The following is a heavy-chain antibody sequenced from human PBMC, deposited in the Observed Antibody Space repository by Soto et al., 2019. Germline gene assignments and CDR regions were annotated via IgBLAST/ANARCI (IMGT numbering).Heavy chain of an antibody. D-gene: IGHD3-3*01. J-gene: IGHJ6*02. CDR3: AKAGNYYDFWSGYYNNYYYGMDV. V-gene: IGHV3-30*18. CDR2: ISYDGSNK. CDR1: GFTFSSYG. Sequence: GGSLRLSCAASGFTFSSYGMHWVRQAPGKGLEWVAVISYDGSNKYYADSVKGRFTISRDNSKNTLYLQMNSLRAEDTAVYYCAKAGNYYDFWSGYYNNYYYGMDVWGQGTTVTVSS.